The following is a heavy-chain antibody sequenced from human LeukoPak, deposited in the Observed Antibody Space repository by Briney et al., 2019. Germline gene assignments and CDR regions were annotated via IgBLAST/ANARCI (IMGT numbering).Heavy chain of an antibody. CDR3: ARDRAAAGNY. J-gene: IGHJ4*02. Sequence: PGGYLRLSCAASGFTFSSYSMNWVRQAPGKGLEWVSSISSSSSYIYYADSVKGRFTISRDNAKNSLYLQMNSLRAEDTAVYYCARDRAAAGNYWGQGTLVTVSS. D-gene: IGHD6-13*01. V-gene: IGHV3-21*01. CDR1: GFTFSSYS. CDR2: ISSSSSYI.